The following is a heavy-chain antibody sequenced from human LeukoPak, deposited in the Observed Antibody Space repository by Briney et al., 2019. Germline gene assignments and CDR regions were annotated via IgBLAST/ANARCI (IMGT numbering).Heavy chain of an antibody. CDR3: ASIGSSSSVAFDI. Sequence: SETLSLTCTVSGDSMSDYYWSWIRQPPGMGLEWIGYVYYNGNTNYNPSLKSRVTISIDKSKNQFSLKLSSVTAADTAVYYCASIGSSSSVAFDIWGQGTMVTVSS. D-gene: IGHD6-6*01. CDR2: VYYNGNT. V-gene: IGHV4-59*12. CDR1: GDSMSDYY. J-gene: IGHJ3*02.